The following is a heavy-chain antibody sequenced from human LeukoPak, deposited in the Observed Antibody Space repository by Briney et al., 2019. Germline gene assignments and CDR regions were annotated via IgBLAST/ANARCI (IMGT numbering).Heavy chain of an antibody. J-gene: IGHJ4*02. Sequence: GGSLRLSCAASGFDFSRYWMSWVRQAPGKGLQWVANIKHDGSEKYYVDSVKGRFTISRDNAKNSLYLQMNSLRAEDTAVYYCARVGIAAAGTCDYWGQGTLVTVSS. V-gene: IGHV3-7*01. CDR3: ARVGIAAAGTCDY. CDR2: IKHDGSEK. D-gene: IGHD6-13*01. CDR1: GFDFSRYW.